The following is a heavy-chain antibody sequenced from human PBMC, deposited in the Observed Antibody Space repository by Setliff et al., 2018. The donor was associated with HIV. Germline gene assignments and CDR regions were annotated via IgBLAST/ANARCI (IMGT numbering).Heavy chain of an antibody. CDR3: ARDGWRHVLHGNYYYYFMDV. Sequence: ASVKVSCKASDYTFTNYGISWVRQAPGQGLEWMGWISAYNGNTNYAQKLQGRVTMTTETSTSTAYMELRSLRSDDTAVYYCARDGWRHVLHGNYYYYFMDVWGKGTTVTVSS. CDR2: ISAYNGNT. CDR1: DYTFTNYG. D-gene: IGHD2-8*01. J-gene: IGHJ6*03. V-gene: IGHV1-18*01.